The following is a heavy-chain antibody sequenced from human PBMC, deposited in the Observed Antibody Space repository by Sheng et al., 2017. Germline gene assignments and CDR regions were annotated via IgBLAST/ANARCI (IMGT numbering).Heavy chain of an antibody. V-gene: IGHV1-2*02. J-gene: IGHJ4*02. CDR3: ARDPSSHYYYDC. Sequence: QVQLVQSGAEVKKPGASVKVSCKASGYTFTGYYIHWVRQAPGQGLEWMGWIDPNNGAAKYAQKFQGGVTLTRDTSISTAYMELRSLTSDDTAVYYCARDPSSHYYYDCWGQGTLVTV. D-gene: IGHD3-10*01. CDR1: GYTFTGYY. CDR2: IDPNNGAA.